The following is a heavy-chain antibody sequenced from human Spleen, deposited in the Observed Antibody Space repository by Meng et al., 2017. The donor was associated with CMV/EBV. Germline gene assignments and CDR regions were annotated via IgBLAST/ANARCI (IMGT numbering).Heavy chain of an antibody. J-gene: IGHJ3*02. CDR2: IYSGGTT. Sequence: GESLRLSCAASGFSVSLNYMTWVRQTPGRGLEWVSVIYSGGTTYSADSVKGRFTTSRDNSKNTMYLQMNSLRADDTAVYYCAIRSTPKHVGAFDIWGQGTTVTVSS. CDR3: AIRSTPKHVGAFDI. D-gene: IGHD1-26*01. V-gene: IGHV3-53*01. CDR1: GFSVSLNY.